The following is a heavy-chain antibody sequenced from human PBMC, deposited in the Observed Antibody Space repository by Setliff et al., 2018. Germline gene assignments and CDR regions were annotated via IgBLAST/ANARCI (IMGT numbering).Heavy chain of an antibody. CDR3: GGGRDFWSGYLVY. V-gene: IGHV1-2*04. CDR1: GYTFTGYY. J-gene: IGHJ4*02. D-gene: IGHD3-3*01. Sequence: GASVKVSCKASGYTFTGYYMHWVRQAPGQGLEWMGLINPNSGGTNYAQKLQGWVTMTRDTSLSTAYMELSRLRSDDTAVYYGGGGRDFWSGYLVYWGQGTLVTVSS. CDR2: INPNSGGT.